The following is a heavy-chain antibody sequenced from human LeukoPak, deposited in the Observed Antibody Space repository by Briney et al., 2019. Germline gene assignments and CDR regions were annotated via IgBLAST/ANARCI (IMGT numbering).Heavy chain of an antibody. CDR2: INPSGGST. J-gene: IGHJ4*02. CDR3: ARGGPYYYDSSGYYYIDYFDY. CDR1: GYTFTSYY. Sequence: ASVKVSCKASGYTFTSYYMHWVRQAPGLGPEWMGIINPSGGSTSYAQKFQGRVTMTRDTSTSTVYMELSSLRSEDTAVYYCARGGPYYYDSSGYYYIDYFDYWGQGTLVTVSS. D-gene: IGHD3-22*01. V-gene: IGHV1-46*01.